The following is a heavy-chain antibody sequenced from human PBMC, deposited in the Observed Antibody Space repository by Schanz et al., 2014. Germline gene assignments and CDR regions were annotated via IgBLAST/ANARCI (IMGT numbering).Heavy chain of an antibody. Sequence: QVQLVQPGAAVKKPGASVKVSCKASGYPFSNYGISWLRQAPGQGLEWMGWISVYHGHTNYAEKVHGRVTMTTDTSTSTAYMELRSLISDDTAVYYCVRDAGWAFGDYHGMDVWGQGTSVTVSS. CDR2: ISVYHGHT. CDR1: GYPFSNYG. D-gene: IGHD3-10*01. V-gene: IGHV1-18*01. J-gene: IGHJ6*02. CDR3: VRDAGWAFGDYHGMDV.